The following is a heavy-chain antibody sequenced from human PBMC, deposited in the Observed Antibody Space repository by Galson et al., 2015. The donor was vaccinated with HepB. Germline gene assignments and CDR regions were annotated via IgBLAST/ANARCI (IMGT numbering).Heavy chain of an antibody. V-gene: IGHV1-46*01. Sequence: SVKVSCKASGYTFTFYYMHWVRLAPGQGLEWMGIINPSGGSTNYAQKFQGRVTMTRDTSTSTVYMELSSLRSEDTAVYYCARGPVRGTAAAATPFEYWGQGTLVTVSS. D-gene: IGHD6-13*01. CDR3: ARGPVRGTAAAATPFEY. J-gene: IGHJ4*02. CDR2: INPSGGST. CDR1: GYTFTFYY.